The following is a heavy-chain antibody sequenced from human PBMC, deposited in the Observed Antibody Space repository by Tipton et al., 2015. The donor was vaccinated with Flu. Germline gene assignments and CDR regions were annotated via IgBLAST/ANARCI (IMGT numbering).Heavy chain of an antibody. Sequence: TLSLTCSVSGDSIGIDYYCGWSRQPPGKGLEWIGYNYNSEYTKYNPSRKRRVTISVDTSKKQFSLQLRSVTAADTAVYYCARDHSLGMPDYFDYWGQGTLVTASS. CDR2: NYNSEYT. V-gene: IGHV4-59*12. CDR3: ARDHSLGMPDYFDY. D-gene: IGHD2-2*01. CDR1: GDSIGIDYY. J-gene: IGHJ4*02.